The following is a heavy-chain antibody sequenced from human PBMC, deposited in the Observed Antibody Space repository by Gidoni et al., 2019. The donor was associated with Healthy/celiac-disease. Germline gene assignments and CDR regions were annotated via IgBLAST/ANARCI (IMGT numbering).Heavy chain of an antibody. CDR2: ISCSGGST. J-gene: IGHJ4*02. Sequence: EVPLFESGGGLVQPGGTLRHSCAGSRLHLSSSAISWVRQAPGQGLGCVSAISCSGGSTCYADSVNGRFTISRDNSKNTMYLQMNSLRSEDTAVYYCAKDPIGAVAGTQYYFDYWGQGTLVTVSS. CDR1: RLHLSSSA. D-gene: IGHD6-19*01. V-gene: IGHV3-23*01. CDR3: AKDPIGAVAGTQYYFDY.